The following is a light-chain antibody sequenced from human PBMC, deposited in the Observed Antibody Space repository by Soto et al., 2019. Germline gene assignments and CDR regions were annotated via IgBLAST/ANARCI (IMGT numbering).Light chain of an antibody. J-gene: IGKJ2*01. CDR2: DAS. CDR1: QSISSW. CDR3: QQYKSYSMYT. Sequence: DLPMTQSPSTLSASVGDRVTITCRASQSISSWLAWYQQKPGKAPKLLIYDASSLESGVPSRFSGSGSGTEFTLTISSLQPDAFANYYCQQYKSYSMYTFGQGTKLEIK. V-gene: IGKV1-5*01.